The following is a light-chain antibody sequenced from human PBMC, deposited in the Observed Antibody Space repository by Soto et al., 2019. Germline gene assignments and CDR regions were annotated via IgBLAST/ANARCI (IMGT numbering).Light chain of an antibody. J-gene: IGLJ2*01. CDR1: SSYVGGYNY. V-gene: IGLV2-14*01. CDR2: EVS. CDR3: SSYTSSSTLV. Sequence: QSVLTQPASVSGSPGQSITISCTGTSSYVGGYNYVSWYQQHPGKAPKLMIYEVSNRPSGVSNRFSGSKSGNTASLTISGLQAEDEADYYCSSYTSSSTLVFCGGTKVTVL.